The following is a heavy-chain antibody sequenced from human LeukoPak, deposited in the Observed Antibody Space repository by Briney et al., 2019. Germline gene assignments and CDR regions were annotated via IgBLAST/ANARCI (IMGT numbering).Heavy chain of an antibody. J-gene: IGHJ4*02. CDR3: AKATYGSGSYYRLYYFDY. CDR1: GFTFSSYG. V-gene: IGHV3-23*01. D-gene: IGHD3-10*01. Sequence: GVTLRLSCAASGFTFSSYGMSWVRQAPGKGLEWVSAISGSGGSTYYADSVKGQFTISRDNSKNTLYLQMNSLRAEDTAVYYCAKATYGSGSYYRLYYFDYWGQGTLVTVSS. CDR2: ISGSGGST.